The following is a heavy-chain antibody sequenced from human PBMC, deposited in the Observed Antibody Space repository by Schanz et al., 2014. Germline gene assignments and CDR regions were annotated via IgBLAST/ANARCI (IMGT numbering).Heavy chain of an antibody. CDR1: GFGFDDYA. J-gene: IGHJ4*02. D-gene: IGHD6-13*01. CDR2: INWNGGST. Sequence: EVLLLESGGRVERPGGSLRLSCAASGFGFDDYAMSWVRQAPGKGLEWVSGINWNGGSTGYADSVKGRFTISRDNAKNSLYLQMNSLRAEDTALYYCAIDSGSSSWYPSDYWGQGTLVTVSS. V-gene: IGHV3-20*04. CDR3: AIDSGSSSWYPSDY.